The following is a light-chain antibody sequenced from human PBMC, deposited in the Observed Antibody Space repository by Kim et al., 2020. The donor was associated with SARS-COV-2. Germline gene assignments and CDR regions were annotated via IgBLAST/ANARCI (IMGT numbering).Light chain of an antibody. Sequence: EIVMTQSPATLSVSPGDRATLSCRASQSVSSNLAWYQQKPGQAPRLLFYAASTRAAGIAARFSGSGSGTEFTLTISSLQSEDFAVYYCQQYHNRPPWTFGQGTKVDIK. CDR3: QQYHNRPPWT. CDR2: AAS. CDR1: QSVSSN. J-gene: IGKJ1*01. V-gene: IGKV3-15*01.